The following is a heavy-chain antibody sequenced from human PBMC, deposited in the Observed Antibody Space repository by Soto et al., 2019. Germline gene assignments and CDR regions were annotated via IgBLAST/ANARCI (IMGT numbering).Heavy chain of an antibody. V-gene: IGHV4-30-2*01. D-gene: IGHD2-21*02. CDR1: GGSLSSGGYS. CDR2: IYHSGST. J-gene: IGHJ4*02. CDR3: ARGHPDGGNSEGGRGFDY. Sequence: QPHLQESGSGLVKPSQTLSLTCAVSGGSLSSGGYSWSWIRQPPGKGLEWIGYIYHSGSTYYNPSLKNRVTRSVDRTKNQFSLKLSSVTAADTAVYYCARGHPDGGNSEGGRGFDYCGQGTLVTVSS.